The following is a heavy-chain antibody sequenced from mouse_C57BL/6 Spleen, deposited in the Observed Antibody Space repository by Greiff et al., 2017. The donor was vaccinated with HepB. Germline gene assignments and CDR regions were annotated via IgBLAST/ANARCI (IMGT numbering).Heavy chain of an antibody. V-gene: IGHV5-4*03. D-gene: IGHD1-1*01. CDR1: GFTFSSYA. CDR3: ARLPRYYGSSAAFDY. Sequence: EVKVVESGGGLVKPGGSLKLSCAASGFTFSSYAMSWVRQTPEKRLEWVATISDGGSYTYYPDNVKGRFTISRDNAKNNLYLQMSHLKSEDTAMYYCARLPRYYGSSAAFDYWGQGTTLTVSS. J-gene: IGHJ2*01. CDR2: ISDGGSYT.